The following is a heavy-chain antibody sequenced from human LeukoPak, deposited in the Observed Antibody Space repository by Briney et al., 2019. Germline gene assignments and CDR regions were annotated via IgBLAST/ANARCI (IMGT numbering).Heavy chain of an antibody. CDR3: ARHPFATPFDH. CDR1: GGSFSGYY. CDR2: INHSGST. D-gene: IGHD2-15*01. V-gene: IGHV4-34*01. J-gene: IGHJ4*02. Sequence: SETLSLTCAVYGGSFSGYYWSWIRQPPGKGLEWIGEINHSGSTNYNPSLKSRVTISVDTSKNQFSLRLTSVTAADTAVYYCARHPFATPFDHWGRGTLVTVSS.